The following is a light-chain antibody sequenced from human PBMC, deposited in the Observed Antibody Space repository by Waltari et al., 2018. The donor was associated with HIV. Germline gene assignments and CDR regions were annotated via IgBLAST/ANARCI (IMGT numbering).Light chain of an antibody. CDR2: GVG. V-gene: IGLV2-14*01. Sequence: QSALTQPASVSGSLGQSITISCTGTSSDIGLYHLVSWFQQHPGKAPQLVIHGVGTRPSGVPDRFSGSKSGTSASLAITGLQAEDEADYYCQSYDSSLSGSRVFGGGTKLTVL. CDR1: SSDIGLYHL. J-gene: IGLJ3*02. CDR3: QSYDSSLSGSRV.